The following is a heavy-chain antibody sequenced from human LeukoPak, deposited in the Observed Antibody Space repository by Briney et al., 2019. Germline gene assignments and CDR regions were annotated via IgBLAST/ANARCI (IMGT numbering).Heavy chain of an antibody. CDR3: ARDTLGEGEDANYAVYYFDY. J-gene: IGHJ4*02. D-gene: IGHD4/OR15-4a*01. V-gene: IGHV3-21*01. CDR1: GFTFNTYS. CDR2: ISSSSSYI. Sequence: PGGSLRLSCAASGFTFNTYSMNWVRQAPGKGLEWVSSISSSSSYIYYADSVKGRFTISRDNAKNSLDLQMNSLRAEDTAVYYCARDTLGEGEDANYAVYYFDYWGQGTPVTVSS.